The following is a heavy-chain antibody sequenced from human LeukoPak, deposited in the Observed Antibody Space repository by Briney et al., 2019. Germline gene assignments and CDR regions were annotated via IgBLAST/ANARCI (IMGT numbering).Heavy chain of an antibody. CDR2: IKTDGSEK. J-gene: IGHJ4*02. D-gene: IGHD6-13*01. CDR3: TRDWGGVAAGIDY. V-gene: IGHV3-7*01. CDR1: GFTFSSFW. Sequence: GGSLRLSCAASGFTFSSFWMSWVRQAPGKGLEWVANIKTDGSEKYYVDSVKGRLTISRDNAKNSLSLQMNSLSAEDTAAYYCTRDWGGVAAGIDYWGQGTLVTVSS.